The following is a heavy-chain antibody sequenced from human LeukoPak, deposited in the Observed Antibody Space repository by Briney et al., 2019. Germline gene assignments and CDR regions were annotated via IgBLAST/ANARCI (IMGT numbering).Heavy chain of an antibody. CDR2: LNGDGSTT. Sequence: GGSLRLSCAASGFTFTNYWMHWVRQAPGKGLVWVSRLNGDGSTTSYADSVKGRFTISRDNAKNTLYLQMNSLRAEDTAVYYCARDYYYYYMDVRGKGTTDTVSS. J-gene: IGHJ6*03. CDR1: GFTFTNYW. V-gene: IGHV3-74*01. CDR3: ARDYYYYYMDV.